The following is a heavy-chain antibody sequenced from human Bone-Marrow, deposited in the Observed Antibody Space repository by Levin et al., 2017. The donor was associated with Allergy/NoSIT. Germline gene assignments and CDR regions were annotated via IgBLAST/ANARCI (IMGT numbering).Heavy chain of an antibody. CDR3: ARDPDYYDRAFDI. V-gene: IGHV1-2*02. J-gene: IGHJ3*02. Sequence: KTGGSLRLSCKASGYTFTDYYMNWVRQAPGQGLEWMGWINPNSGGTNYAQKFQGRVTMTRYTSISTAYMELSGLRSDDTAVYYCARDPDYYDRAFDIWGQGTMVTVSS. CDR1: GYTFTDYY. CDR2: INPNSGGT. D-gene: IGHD3-22*01.